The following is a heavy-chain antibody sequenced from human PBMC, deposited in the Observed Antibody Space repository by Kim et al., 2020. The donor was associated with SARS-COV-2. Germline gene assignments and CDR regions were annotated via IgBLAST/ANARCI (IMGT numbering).Heavy chain of an antibody. J-gene: IGHJ4*02. D-gene: IGHD1-1*01. Sequence: RYAQNIQGRVTTTSGTSTNTVYMELSSLRSEETAVYYCARAWNQFFDYWSQGTLVTVSS. V-gene: IGHV1-46*01. CDR3: ARAWNQFFDY.